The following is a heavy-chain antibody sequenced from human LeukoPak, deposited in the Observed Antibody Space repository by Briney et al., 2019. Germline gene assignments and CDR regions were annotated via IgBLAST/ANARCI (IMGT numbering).Heavy chain of an antibody. J-gene: IGHJ4*02. V-gene: IGHV3-30*18. Sequence: PGGSLRLSCAASGFTFSSYGMHWVRQAPGKGPEWVAVISYDGSNKYYADSVKGRFTISRDNSKNTLYLQMNSLRAEDTAVYYCAKGSSSPGDYFDYWGQGTLVTVSS. D-gene: IGHD1-26*01. CDR3: AKGSSSPGDYFDY. CDR1: GFTFSSYG. CDR2: ISYDGSNK.